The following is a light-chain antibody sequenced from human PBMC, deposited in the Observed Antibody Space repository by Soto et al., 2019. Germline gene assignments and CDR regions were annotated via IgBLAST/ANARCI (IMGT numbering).Light chain of an antibody. Sequence: EIVLTQSPGTLSSSPGERATLFCRASQSVSSNFLAWYQQKPGQAPRLLIYNASRRAAGIPDRFSGSGSGTDFTLTISRLEPEDFAVYYCQQYSTSSPRYTFGQGTKLEIK. CDR3: QQYSTSSPRYT. J-gene: IGKJ2*01. CDR1: QSVSSNF. V-gene: IGKV3-20*01. CDR2: NAS.